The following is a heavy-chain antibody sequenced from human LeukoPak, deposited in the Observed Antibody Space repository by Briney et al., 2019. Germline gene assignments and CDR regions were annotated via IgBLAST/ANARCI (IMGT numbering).Heavy chain of an antibody. V-gene: IGHV3-13*01. Sequence: PGGSLRLSCAASGFAFSSYDMPWVRQVSGKGLEWVSAIGHAGDTYYADSVKGRFTISREGAKSYFFLQMNSLRAGDTAVYFCAALGDSIYWGQGTLVTVSS. CDR3: AALGDSIY. D-gene: IGHD1-26*01. CDR2: IGHAGDT. J-gene: IGHJ4*02. CDR1: GFAFSSYD.